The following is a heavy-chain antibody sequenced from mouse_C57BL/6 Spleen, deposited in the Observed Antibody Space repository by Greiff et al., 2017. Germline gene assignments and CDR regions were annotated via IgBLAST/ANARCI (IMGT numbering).Heavy chain of an antibody. V-gene: IGHV5-17*01. CDR3: AGGLDYGSSYNYAMDY. D-gene: IGHD1-1*01. Sequence: EVMLVESGGGLVKPGGSLKLSCAASGFTFSDYGMHWVRQAPEKGLEWVAYISSGSSTIYYADTVKGRFTISRDNAKNTLFLQMTRLRSEDTAMYYCAGGLDYGSSYNYAMDYWGQGTSVTVSS. CDR1: GFTFSDYG. J-gene: IGHJ4*01. CDR2: ISSGSSTI.